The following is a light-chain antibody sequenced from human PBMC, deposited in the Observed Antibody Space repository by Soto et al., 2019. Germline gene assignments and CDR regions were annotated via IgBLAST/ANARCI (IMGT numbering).Light chain of an antibody. CDR2: EVS. CDR3: SSYAGSNNSDV. V-gene: IGLV2-8*01. CDR1: SGDVGDYKY. J-gene: IGLJ1*01. Sequence: QSVLTQPPSASGSPGQSVSFSCTGTSGDVGDYKYVSWYQQHPGKAPKLMIYEVSKRPSGVPDRFSGSKSGNTASLTVSGLQAEDEADYYCSSYAGSNNSDVFGTGTKLTVL.